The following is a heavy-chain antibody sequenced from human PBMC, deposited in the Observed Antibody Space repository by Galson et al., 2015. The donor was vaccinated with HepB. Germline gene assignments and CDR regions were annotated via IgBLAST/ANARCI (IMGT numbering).Heavy chain of an antibody. V-gene: IGHV4-30-2*01. J-gene: IGHJ4*02. CDR1: GGSISSGGYS. CDR2: IYHSGST. Sequence: TLSLTCAVSGGSISSGGYSWSWIRQPPGKGLEWIGYIYHSGSTYYNPSLKSRVTISVDRSKNQFSLKLSSVTAADTAVYYCARAGHDSSGYPFDYWGQGTLVTVSS. D-gene: IGHD3-22*01. CDR3: ARAGHDSSGYPFDY.